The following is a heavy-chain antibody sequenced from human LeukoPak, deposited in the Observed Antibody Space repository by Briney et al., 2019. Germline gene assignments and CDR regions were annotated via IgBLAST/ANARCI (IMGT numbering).Heavy chain of an antibody. CDR2: ISSNNGYI. V-gene: IGHV3-21*01. D-gene: IGHD6-6*01. Sequence: GGSLRLSCAASGFSFSSYRMNWVRQAPGKGLEWVASISSNNGYIYYADSVKGRFTISRDNGENSLHLQMNSRRAEDAAVYYCARDLGTRKSIAFADWGQGPLVTVSS. CDR1: GFSFSSYR. CDR3: ARDLGTRKSIAFAD. J-gene: IGHJ4*02.